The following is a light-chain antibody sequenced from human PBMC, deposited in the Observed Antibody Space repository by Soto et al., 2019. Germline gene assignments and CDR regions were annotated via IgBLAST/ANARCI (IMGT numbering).Light chain of an antibody. CDR3: QQYGGSPIT. CDR1: QSVTTR. J-gene: IGKJ5*01. Sequence: IVLTQFPGTLFLFPGERVTLPCRARQSVTTRLAWYQHKPGQAPTLLMSGASNRASGVPVRFSGSGSGTDFTLTITRLEPEDFALYYCQQYGGSPITFGLGTRLEIK. V-gene: IGKV3-20*01. CDR2: GAS.